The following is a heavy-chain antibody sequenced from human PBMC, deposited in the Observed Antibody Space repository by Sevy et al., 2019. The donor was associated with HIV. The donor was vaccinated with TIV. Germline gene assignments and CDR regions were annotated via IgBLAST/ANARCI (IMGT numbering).Heavy chain of an antibody. Sequence: GGSLRLSCAASGFTFSSYNMNWVRQAPGKGLEWVSYISSSSSTIYYADSVKGGFTISRDNAKNSLYLQMNSLRDEDTAVYYCARDFRYYYGSGSYLSLDYWGQGTLVTVSS. CDR2: ISSSSSTI. V-gene: IGHV3-48*02. CDR3: ARDFRYYYGSGSYLSLDY. D-gene: IGHD3-10*01. J-gene: IGHJ4*02. CDR1: GFTFSSYN.